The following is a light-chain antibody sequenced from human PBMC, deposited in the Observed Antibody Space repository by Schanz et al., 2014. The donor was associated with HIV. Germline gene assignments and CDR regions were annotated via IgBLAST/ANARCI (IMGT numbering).Light chain of an antibody. CDR3: QHYGSS. J-gene: IGKJ3*01. CDR2: ATS. Sequence: EIVLTQSPGRLSLSPGARATLSCRASQSVGGSQLAWFQLKRGQPPRLLIYATSFRAVGIPDRFSGSGSETDFTLTISRLEPEDFAVYYCQHYGSSFGPGTKVDIK. V-gene: IGKV3-20*01. CDR1: QSVGGSQ.